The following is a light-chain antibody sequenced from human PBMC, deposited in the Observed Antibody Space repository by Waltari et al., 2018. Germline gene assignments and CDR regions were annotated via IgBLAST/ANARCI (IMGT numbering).Light chain of an antibody. CDR2: EVS. CDR3: TSYTGSNKLV. Sequence: QSALTQPPSASGSPRQSVTISCTGTSSDVGGYNYVSWYQQHPGKAPKLMIYEVSKRPSAVPDRFSGSKSGNTASLTVSGLQAEDEADDYCTSYTGSNKLVFGGGTKLTVL. CDR1: SSDVGGYNY. V-gene: IGLV2-8*01. J-gene: IGLJ3*02.